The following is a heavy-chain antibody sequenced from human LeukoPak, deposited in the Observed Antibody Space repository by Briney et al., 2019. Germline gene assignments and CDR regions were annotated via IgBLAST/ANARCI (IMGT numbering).Heavy chain of an antibody. J-gene: IGHJ6*03. CDR2: IKQGGSEK. CDR1: GFTFSSYW. Sequence: PGGSLRLSCAASGFTFSSYWMSWVRQAPGKGLEWVANIKQGGSEKYYVDSVKGRFTISRDNAKNSLYLQMNSLRAEDTAVYYCAREALRYFDWLRAFGHLEYYYYYMDVWGKGTTVTVSS. D-gene: IGHD3-9*01. V-gene: IGHV3-7*01. CDR3: AREALRYFDWLRAFGHLEYYYYYMDV.